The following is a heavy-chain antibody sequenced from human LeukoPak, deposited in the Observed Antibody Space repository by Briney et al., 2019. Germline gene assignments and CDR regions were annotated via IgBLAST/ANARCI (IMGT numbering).Heavy chain of an antibody. V-gene: IGHV3-73*01. D-gene: IGHD3/OR15-3a*01. J-gene: IGHJ2*01. CDR2: IRSKAETYAT. Sequence: GGSLRLSCAASGFNFGVSTIHWVRQASGKGLEWVGRIRSKAETYATAYAASVKGRFTVSRDDSENTAYLQMNSLKTDDTAVYYCTRRRDSSGDWYFDLWGRGTLVTVSS. CDR1: GFNFGVST. CDR3: TRRRDSSGDWYFDL.